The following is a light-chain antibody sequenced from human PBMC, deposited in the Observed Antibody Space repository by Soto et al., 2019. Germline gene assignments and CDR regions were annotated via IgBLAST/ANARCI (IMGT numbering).Light chain of an antibody. CDR3: QQYFTHWT. V-gene: IGKV1-5*01. Sequence: DIQMTQSPSTLSASVGDRVTITCRASQRITTWLAWYQQKPGKAPKLLIYDASSLESGVPLRFSGSGSGAEFTLTISSLEPDDFATYYCQQYFTHWTFGQGTKVDIK. J-gene: IGKJ1*01. CDR1: QRITTW. CDR2: DAS.